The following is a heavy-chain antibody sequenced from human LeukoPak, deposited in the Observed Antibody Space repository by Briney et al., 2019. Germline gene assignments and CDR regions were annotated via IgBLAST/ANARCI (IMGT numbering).Heavy chain of an antibody. CDR1: GFTFTDYW. D-gene: IGHD1-26*01. CDR3: ARVGTWELQRVFDY. J-gene: IGHJ4*02. CDR2: IHKAGTES. V-gene: IGHV3-7*01. Sequence: GGSLRLPCSASGFTFTDYWMTWVRQVPGQGVEWVANIHKAGTESYYVDSVKGRFAISRDNAKNSLYLQLRSLRVDDTAVYYCARVGTWELQRVFDYWGQGTLVTVSS.